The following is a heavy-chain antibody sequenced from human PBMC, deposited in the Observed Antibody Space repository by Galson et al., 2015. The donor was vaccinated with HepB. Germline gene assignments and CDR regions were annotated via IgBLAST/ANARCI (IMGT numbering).Heavy chain of an antibody. D-gene: IGHD5-18*01. CDR3: ARGCTAMVCGMDV. CDR1: GFTFSSYS. Sequence: SLRLSCAASGFTFSSYSMNWVRQAPGKGLEWVSSISSSSSYIYYADSVKGRFTISRDNAKNSLYLQMNSLRAEDTAVYYCARGCTAMVCGMDVWGQGTTVTVSS. CDR2: ISSSSSYI. J-gene: IGHJ6*02. V-gene: IGHV3-21*01.